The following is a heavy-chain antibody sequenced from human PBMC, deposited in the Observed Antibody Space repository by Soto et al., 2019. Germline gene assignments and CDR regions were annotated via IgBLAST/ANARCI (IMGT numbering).Heavy chain of an antibody. D-gene: IGHD3-10*01. V-gene: IGHV3-11*01. Sequence: VQLVESGGALVKSGGSLRLSCAASGFIFSDYYMSWVRQAPGKGLECLAYISGSGNTIYYADSVQARFTISRDNTKKSLYLQMDGLTAQDTALYYCATYTSPYTTGSFDHWGQGTLVTVSS. J-gene: IGHJ4*02. CDR3: ATYTSPYTTGSFDH. CDR1: GFIFSDYY. CDR2: ISGSGNTI.